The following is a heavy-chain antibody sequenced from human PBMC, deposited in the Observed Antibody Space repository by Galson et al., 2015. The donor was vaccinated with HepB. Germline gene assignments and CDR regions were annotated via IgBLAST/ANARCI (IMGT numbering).Heavy chain of an antibody. CDR2: VSDCGHRT. CDR3: VMGHYFDF. D-gene: IGHD2-8*01. J-gene: IGHJ2*01. CDR1: GFTFSNYA. Sequence: SLRFSCAASGFTFSNYAMRWVRQAPGKGLEWVSTVSDCGHRTWFADSVKERFTISRDTSGNTLYLKMNSLRGEDTALYFCVMGHYFDFWGRGTLVAVSS. V-gene: IGHV3-23*01.